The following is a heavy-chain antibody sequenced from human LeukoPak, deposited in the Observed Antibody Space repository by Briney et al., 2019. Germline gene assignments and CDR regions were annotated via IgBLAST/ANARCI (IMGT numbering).Heavy chain of an antibody. CDR1: RYTFTGYY. CDR3: ARDHYYDSSGYYYYMDV. CDR2: INPNSGGT. D-gene: IGHD3-22*01. Sequence: ASVQVSCKASRYTFTGYYMHWVRQAPGQGVEWMGWINPNSGGTNYAQKFQGRVTMTRDTSISTAYMELSRLRSDDTAVYYCARDHYYDSSGYYYYMDVWGKGTTVTVSS. J-gene: IGHJ6*03. V-gene: IGHV1-2*02.